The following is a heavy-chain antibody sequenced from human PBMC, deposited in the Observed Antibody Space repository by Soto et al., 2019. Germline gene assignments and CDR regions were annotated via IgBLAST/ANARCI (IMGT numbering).Heavy chain of an antibody. CDR2: ISYSGSS. CDR1: SGSISSSSYY. J-gene: IGHJ4*02. V-gene: IGHV4-39*07. D-gene: IGHD2-8*02. CDR3: ARDGSTAGGFFDY. Sequence: SETLSLTCTVSSGSISSSSYYWGWIRQPPGKGLEWIESISYSGSSYYNPSLKSRVTISVDTSKNQFSLKLTSVTAADTAVYYCARDGSTAGGFFDYWGQGTLVTVSS.